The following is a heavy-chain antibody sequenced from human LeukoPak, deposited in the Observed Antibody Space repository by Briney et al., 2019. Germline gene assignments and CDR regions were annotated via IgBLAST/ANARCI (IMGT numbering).Heavy chain of an antibody. CDR3: ARDLGYCSGGSCRIFDY. J-gene: IGHJ4*02. V-gene: IGHV1-69*05. Sequence: SVKVSCKASGGTFSSYAISWVRQAPGQRLEWMGRIIPIFGTANYAQKFQGRVTITTDESTSTAYMELSSLRSEDTAVCYCARDLGYCSGGSCRIFDYWGQGTLVTVSS. D-gene: IGHD2-15*01. CDR1: GGTFSSYA. CDR2: IIPIFGTA.